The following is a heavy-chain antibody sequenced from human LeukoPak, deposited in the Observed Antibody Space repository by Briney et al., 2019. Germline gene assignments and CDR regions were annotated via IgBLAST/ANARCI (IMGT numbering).Heavy chain of an antibody. CDR1: GFTFSSYG. CDR3: AKDLDYSNYARFDP. Sequence: PGGSLRLSCAASGFTFSSYGMHWVRQAPGKGLEWVSAISGSGGSTYYADSVKGRFTISRDNSKNTVYLQMNSLRAEDTAVYYCAKDLDYSNYARFDPWGQGTLVTVSS. J-gene: IGHJ5*02. D-gene: IGHD4-11*01. V-gene: IGHV3-23*01. CDR2: ISGSGGST.